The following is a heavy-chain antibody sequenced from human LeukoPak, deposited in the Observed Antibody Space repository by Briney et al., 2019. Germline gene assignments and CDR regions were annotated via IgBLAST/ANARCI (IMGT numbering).Heavy chain of an antibody. CDR3: ARDREYLPDY. J-gene: IGHJ4*02. CDR1: GFTFSSYG. V-gene: IGHV3-33*01. D-gene: IGHD2-2*01. CDR2: IWYDGSNK. Sequence: GGPLRLSCAASGFTFSSYGMHWVRQAPGKGLVWVAVIWYDGSNKYYADSVKGRFTISRDNSKNTLYLQMNSLRAEDTAVYYCARDREYLPDYWGQGTLVTVSS.